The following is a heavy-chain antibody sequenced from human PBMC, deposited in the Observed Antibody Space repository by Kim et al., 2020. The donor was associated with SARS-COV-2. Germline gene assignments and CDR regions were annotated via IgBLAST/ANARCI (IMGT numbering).Heavy chain of an antibody. CDR3: ARDKGPAMTTRYYYYYGMDV. V-gene: IGHV3-11*06. D-gene: IGHD4-4*01. Sequence: RFTISRDNAKNSLYLQMNSLRAEDTAVYYCARDKGPAMTTRYYYYYGMDVWGQGTTVTVSS. J-gene: IGHJ6*02.